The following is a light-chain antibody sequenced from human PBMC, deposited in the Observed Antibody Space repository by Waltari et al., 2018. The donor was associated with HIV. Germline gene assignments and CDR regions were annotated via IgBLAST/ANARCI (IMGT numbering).Light chain of an antibody. CDR1: QTVYNW. CDR2: KAS. Sequence: DIPLTQSPSTVSASVGDRITITCRASQTVYNWLAWYQQRPGKAPKLLIYKASTLESGVPPRVSGSGSGTEFTLTINGLQSDDFATYYCQQYYSYSTFGPGTKVDIK. J-gene: IGKJ3*01. CDR3: QQYYSYST. V-gene: IGKV1-5*03.